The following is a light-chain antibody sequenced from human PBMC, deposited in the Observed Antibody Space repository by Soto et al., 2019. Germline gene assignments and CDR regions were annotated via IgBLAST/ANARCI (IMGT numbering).Light chain of an antibody. V-gene: IGKV3-20*01. J-gene: IGKJ1*01. CDR3: QQYGTSPRT. Sequence: EIVLTQSPGTLSLSPGERATLSCRASQSVSGSYLAWYQHKPGQAPRLLIYDTSNRATGIPDRFSGSGSGTDFTLTIRTLEPEDFAVYYCQQYGTSPRTFGQGTKGDIK. CDR2: DTS. CDR1: QSVSGSY.